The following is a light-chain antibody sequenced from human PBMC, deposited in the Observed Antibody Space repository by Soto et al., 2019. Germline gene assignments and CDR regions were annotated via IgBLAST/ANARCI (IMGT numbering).Light chain of an antibody. J-gene: IGLJ1*01. CDR3: SSYTSSNTLYV. V-gene: IGLV2-14*01. Sequence: QSALTQPASVSGSPGQSITISCTGTSSDVGGYNYVSWYQQHPGKAPKLMIYDVSNRPSGVSNRFSGSKSGNTASLTISGLQAEDEAEYYCSSYTSSNTLYVFGTGTKLTVL. CDR2: DVS. CDR1: SSDVGGYNY.